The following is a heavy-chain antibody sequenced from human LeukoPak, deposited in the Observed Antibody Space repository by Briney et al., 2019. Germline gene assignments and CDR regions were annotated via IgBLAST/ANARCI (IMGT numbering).Heavy chain of an antibody. CDR2: IYYSGST. V-gene: IGHV4-59*01. D-gene: IGHD3-10*01. CDR3: ARAKLLVQGPLFDY. Sequence: SETLSLTCTVSNGSISSYSWSWIRQPPGKGLEWIGYIYYSGSTNYNPSLKSRVTISVDTSKNQFSLKLSSVTAADTAVYYCARAKLLVQGPLFDYWGQRTLVTVSS. J-gene: IGHJ4*02. CDR1: NGSISSYS.